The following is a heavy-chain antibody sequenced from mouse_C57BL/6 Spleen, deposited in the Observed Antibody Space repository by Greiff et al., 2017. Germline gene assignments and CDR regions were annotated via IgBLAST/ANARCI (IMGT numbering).Heavy chain of an antibody. CDR3: ARVGGEFDY. CDR2: INPSHGGT. V-gene: IGHV1-81*01. Sequence: VQLQQSGAELARPGASVKLSCKASGYTFTSYGISWVKQRTGQGLEWIGNINPSHGGTNYNEKFKSKATLTVDKSSSTAYMQLSSLTAEDSAVYYCARVGGEFDYWGQGTTLTVSS. J-gene: IGHJ2*01. CDR1: GYTFTSYG.